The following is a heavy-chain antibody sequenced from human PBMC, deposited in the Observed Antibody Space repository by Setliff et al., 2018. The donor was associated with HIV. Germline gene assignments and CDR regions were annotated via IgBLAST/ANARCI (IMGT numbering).Heavy chain of an antibody. J-gene: IGHJ4*02. Sequence: ASVKVSCKASGYTFTSYAMNWVRQAPGQGLEWMGWINTNTGNPTYAQGFTGRFVFSLDTSVSTAYLQISSLKAEDTAVYYCARVPHNYYDSSGYYAPHFDYWGQGTLVTV. CDR3: ARVPHNYYDSSGYYAPHFDY. CDR1: GYTFTSYA. CDR2: INTNTGNP. D-gene: IGHD3-22*01. V-gene: IGHV7-4-1*02.